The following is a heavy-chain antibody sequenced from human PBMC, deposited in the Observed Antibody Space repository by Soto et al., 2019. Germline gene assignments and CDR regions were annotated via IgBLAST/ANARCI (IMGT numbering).Heavy chain of an antibody. J-gene: IGHJ5*02. Sequence: SGTLSLTCTVSGGSISSSTDYWGWIRQPPGKGLEWIGSIYYSGITYYNPSLKSRVTISVDTSKDQFSLKLISVTAADTAVYYCARSPAGLRFLEWLYAGGWLDPWGQGTLVTRLL. CDR1: GGSISSSTDY. V-gene: IGHV4-39*01. D-gene: IGHD3-3*01. CDR3: ARSPAGLRFLEWLYAGGWLDP. CDR2: IYYSGIT.